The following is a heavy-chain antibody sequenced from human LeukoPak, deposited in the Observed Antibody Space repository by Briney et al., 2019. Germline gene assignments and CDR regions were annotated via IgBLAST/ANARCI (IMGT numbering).Heavy chain of an antibody. CDR1: GGTFSSYA. V-gene: IGHV1-18*01. CDR3: ARGTPYCSSTSCYTEAGDY. J-gene: IGHJ4*02. CDR2: ISAYNGNT. D-gene: IGHD2-2*02. Sequence: ASVKVSCKASGGTFSSYAISWVRQAPGQGLEWMGWISAYNGNTNYAQKLQGRVTKTTDTSTSTAYMELRSLRSDDTAVYYCARGTPYCSSTSCYTEAGDYWGQGTLVTVSS.